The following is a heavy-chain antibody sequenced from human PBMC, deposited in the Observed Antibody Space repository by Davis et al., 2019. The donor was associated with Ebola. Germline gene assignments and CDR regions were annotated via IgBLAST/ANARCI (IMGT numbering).Heavy chain of an antibody. J-gene: IGHJ6*02. Sequence: GGSLRLSCAASGFTFSSYWMSWVRQAPGKGLEWVANIKQDGSEKYYVDSVKGRFTISRDNAKNSLYLQMNSLRDEDTAMYYCARGYSYGNYYYYGLDVWGQGTTVTVSS. CDR2: IKQDGSEK. CDR3: ARGYSYGNYYYYGLDV. V-gene: IGHV3-7*01. CDR1: GFTFSSYW. D-gene: IGHD5-18*01.